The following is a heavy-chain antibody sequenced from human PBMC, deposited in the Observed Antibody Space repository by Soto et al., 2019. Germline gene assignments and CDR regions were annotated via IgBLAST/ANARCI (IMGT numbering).Heavy chain of an antibody. Sequence: SGTLSLTCTVSGGSISSYYWSWIRQPPGKGLEWIGYIYYSGSTNYNPTLKRRVTISVDTSKNQFPLKVSSVTAAATAVYYCGRQVGITVTLAYWGQGTLVTVSS. V-gene: IGHV4-59*08. D-gene: IGHD4-17*01. CDR2: IYYSGST. CDR1: GGSISSYY. CDR3: GRQVGITVTLAY. J-gene: IGHJ4*02.